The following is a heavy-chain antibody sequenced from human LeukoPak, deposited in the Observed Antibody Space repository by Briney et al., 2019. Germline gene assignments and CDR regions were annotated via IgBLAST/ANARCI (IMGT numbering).Heavy chain of an antibody. CDR3: ARVRTILRYFDWSSYLGGYNWFDP. Sequence: SETLSLTCAVYGGSFSGYYWSWLRQPPGKGLEWIGEINHSGSTNYNPSLTSRVTISVDTSKNQFSLKLSSVTSADTAVYYCARVRTILRYFDWSSYLGGYNWFDPWGQGTLVTVSS. CDR1: GGSFSGYY. D-gene: IGHD3-9*01. CDR2: INHSGST. V-gene: IGHV4-34*01. J-gene: IGHJ5*02.